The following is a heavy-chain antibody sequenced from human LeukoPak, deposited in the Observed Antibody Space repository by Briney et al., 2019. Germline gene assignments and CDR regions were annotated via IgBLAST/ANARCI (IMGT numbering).Heavy chain of an antibody. Sequence: SVKVSCKASGGTFSSYAISWVRQAPGQGLEWMGRIIPIFGTANYAQKFQGRVTITTDESTSTAYMELSSLRSEDTAVYYCARETHYSSGSYEYYYYYMDVWGKGTTVTVSS. CDR3: ARETHYSSGSYEYYYYYMDV. D-gene: IGHD1-26*01. V-gene: IGHV1-69*05. CDR1: GGTFSSYA. J-gene: IGHJ6*03. CDR2: IIPIFGTA.